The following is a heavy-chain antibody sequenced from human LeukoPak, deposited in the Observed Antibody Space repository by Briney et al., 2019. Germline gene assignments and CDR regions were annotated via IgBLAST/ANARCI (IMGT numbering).Heavy chain of an antibody. CDR3: ARGVSPDSSGYHWFDP. J-gene: IGHJ5*02. CDR1: GYTFTGYY. D-gene: IGHD3-22*01. Sequence: ASVKVSCKASGYTFTGYYMHWVRQAPGQGLEWMGWINPNSGGTNYAQKFQGRVTMTRDTSISTAYMELSRLRSDDTAVYYCARGVSPDSSGYHWFDPWGQGTLVTVSS. V-gene: IGHV1-2*02. CDR2: INPNSGGT.